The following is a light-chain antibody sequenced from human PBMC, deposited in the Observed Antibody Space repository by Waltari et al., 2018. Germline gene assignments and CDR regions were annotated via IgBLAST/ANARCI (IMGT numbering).Light chain of an antibody. V-gene: IGKV4-1*01. CDR1: QSVLHSSNNKNY. J-gene: IGKJ2*01. CDR3: QQYYDIPYT. Sequence: DIVMTQSPDSLAVSLGERATINCKSSQSVLHSSNNKNYLAWHQQKPGQPPKLLIYWASTRESGVPDRFSGSGSGTDFTLTISSLQAEDVAVYYCQQYYDIPYTFGQGTKLEMK. CDR2: WAS.